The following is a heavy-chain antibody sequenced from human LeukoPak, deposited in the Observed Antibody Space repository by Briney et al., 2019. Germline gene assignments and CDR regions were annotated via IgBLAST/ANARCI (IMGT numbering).Heavy chain of an antibody. CDR2: IHYSGST. V-gene: IGHV4-59*01. J-gene: IGHJ3*02. CDR1: GGSISSYY. D-gene: IGHD3-9*01. Sequence: SETLSLTCTVSGGSISSYYWSWIRQPPGKGLEWIGYIHYSGSTNYNPSLKSRVTISVDTSKNQFSLKLSSVTAADTAVYYCAREKYFDPPGAFDIWGQGTMVIVSS. CDR3: AREKYFDPPGAFDI.